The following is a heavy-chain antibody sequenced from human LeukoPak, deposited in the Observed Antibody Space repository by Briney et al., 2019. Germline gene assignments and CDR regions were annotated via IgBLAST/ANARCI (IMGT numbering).Heavy chain of an antibody. CDR1: GYTFTTYA. CDR2: INGGDGDT. J-gene: IGHJ4*02. V-gene: IGHV1-3*01. Sequence: ASVKVSCKASGYTFTTYAIHWVRQAPGQRPDWMGWINGGDGDTRYSQNFQDRVTMTRDTSTSTVYMELSSLRSEDTAVYYCARGYTAMVTPDYWGQGTLVTVSS. D-gene: IGHD5-18*01. CDR3: ARGYTAMVTPDY.